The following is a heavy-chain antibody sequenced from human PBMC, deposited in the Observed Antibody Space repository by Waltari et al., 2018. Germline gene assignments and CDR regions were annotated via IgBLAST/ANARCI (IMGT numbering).Heavy chain of an antibody. Sequence: QVQLVQSGAEVKKPGSSVKVSCKASGGTFSSYAISWVRQAPGQGLEWMGRIIPIFGTANYAHKFQGRVTITADKSTSTADMEMSSLRSEDTAVYYCAILHLGELSSERGDDYWGQGTLVTVSS. J-gene: IGHJ4*02. CDR2: IIPIFGTA. CDR3: AILHLGELSSERGDDY. CDR1: GGTFSSYA. D-gene: IGHD3-16*02. V-gene: IGHV1-69*08.